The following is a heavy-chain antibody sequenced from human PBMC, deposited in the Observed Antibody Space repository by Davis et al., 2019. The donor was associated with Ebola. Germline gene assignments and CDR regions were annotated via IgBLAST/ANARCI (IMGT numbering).Heavy chain of an antibody. J-gene: IGHJ4*02. Sequence: PGGSLRLSCAASGFTFSSYGMHWVRQAPGKGLEWVAVIWYDGSNKYYADSVKGRFTFSRDNSKNTLYLQMDTLRVEDTALYYCTKGQGYFLDYWGQGTLVTVSS. D-gene: IGHD6-13*01. CDR1: GFTFSSYG. V-gene: IGHV3-30*02. CDR2: IWYDGSNK. CDR3: TKGQGYFLDY.